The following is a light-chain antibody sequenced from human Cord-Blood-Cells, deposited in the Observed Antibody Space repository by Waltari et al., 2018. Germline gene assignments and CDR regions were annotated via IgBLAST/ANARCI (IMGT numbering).Light chain of an antibody. CDR1: QSVLYSSNNKNY. CDR3: QQYYSTPFT. J-gene: IGKJ3*01. CDR2: WAS. V-gene: IGKV4-1*01. Sequence: DIVMTQSPDSLAVFLGERATLHCKSSQSVLYSSNNKNYLAWYQQKPGQPPKLLIYWASTRESGVPDRFSGSGSGTDFTLTISSLQAEDVAVYYCQQYYSTPFTFGPGTKVDIK.